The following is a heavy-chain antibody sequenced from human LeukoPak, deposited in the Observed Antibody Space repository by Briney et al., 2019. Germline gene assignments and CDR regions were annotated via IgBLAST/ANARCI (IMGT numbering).Heavy chain of an antibody. D-gene: IGHD5-18*01. CDR1: GGSFSGYY. CDR2: IIHSGST. CDR3: ARGNSYGTFYFDY. Sequence: PSETLSLTCAVYGGSFSGYYWSWIRQPPGKGLEWIGEIIHSGSTNYNPSLKSRVTISVDTSKNQFSLKLTSVTAADTAVYYCARGNSYGTFYFDYWGQGTLVTVSS. V-gene: IGHV4-34*01. J-gene: IGHJ4*02.